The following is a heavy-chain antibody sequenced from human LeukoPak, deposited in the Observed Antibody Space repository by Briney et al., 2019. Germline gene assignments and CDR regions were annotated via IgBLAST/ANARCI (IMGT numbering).Heavy chain of an antibody. CDR2: IYYSGST. D-gene: IGHD5-24*01. Sequence: PSETLSLTCTVSGDSITSYYWSWIRQPPGKGLEWIGYIYYSGSTNYNPSLKSRVTISVDTSKNQFSLKLSSVTAADTAVYYCARGLVLRLQRYFDYWGQGTLVTVSS. J-gene: IGHJ4*02. CDR1: GDSITSYY. CDR3: ARGLVLRLQRYFDY. V-gene: IGHV4-59*12.